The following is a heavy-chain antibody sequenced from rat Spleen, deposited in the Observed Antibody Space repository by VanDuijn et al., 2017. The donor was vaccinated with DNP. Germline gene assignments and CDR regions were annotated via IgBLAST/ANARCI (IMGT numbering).Heavy chain of an antibody. CDR2: ITSGGGYT. CDR3: ARRGGSGAFDY. J-gene: IGHJ2*01. V-gene: IGHV5-31*01. Sequence: EVQLVESGGGLVQPGRSMKLSCVASGFTFDNYWMTWIRQVPGKGLDWVASITSGGGYTYYPDSVMGRFTISRDNAKNTLYLQMNSLRSEDTATYYCARRGGSGAFDYWGQGVMVTVSS. CDR1: GFTFDNYW. D-gene: IGHD1-1*01.